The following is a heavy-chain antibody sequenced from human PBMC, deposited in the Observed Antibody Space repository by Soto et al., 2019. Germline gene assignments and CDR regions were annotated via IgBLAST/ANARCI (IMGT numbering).Heavy chain of an antibody. J-gene: IGHJ3*02. CDR2: ISSSSSTI. CDR3: ARRYGSGTDAFDI. Sequence: EVQLVESGGGLVQPGGSLRLSCAASGFTFSSYSMNWVRQAPGKGLEWVSYISSSSSTIYYADSLMGRFTISRDNAKNSLYLQMNSLRDEDTAVYYCARRYGSGTDAFDIWGQGTMVTVSS. D-gene: IGHD6-25*01. V-gene: IGHV3-48*02. CDR1: GFTFSSYS.